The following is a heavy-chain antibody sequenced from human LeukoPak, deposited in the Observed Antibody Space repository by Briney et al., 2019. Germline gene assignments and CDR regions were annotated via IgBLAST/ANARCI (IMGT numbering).Heavy chain of an antibody. V-gene: IGHV4-34*01. CDR1: GGSFSGYY. Sequence: PSETLSLTCAVYGGSFSGYYWSWIRQPPGKGLEWIGEINHSGSTNYNPSLKSRVTISVDTSKNQFSLKLSSVTAADTAVYYCARLTYGSGSTPDYYYMDVWGKGTTVTVSS. CDR3: ARLTYGSGSTPDYYYMDV. CDR2: INHSGST. D-gene: IGHD3-10*01. J-gene: IGHJ6*03.